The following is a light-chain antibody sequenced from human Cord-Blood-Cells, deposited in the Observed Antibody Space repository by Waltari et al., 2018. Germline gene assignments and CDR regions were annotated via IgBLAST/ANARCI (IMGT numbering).Light chain of an antibody. Sequence: SYVLTQPPSVSVAPGQTARITCGGNNIGSKSVHWYQQKPGQAPVLVIYYDSDRPSGIPERFSGSNSGNTATLTISRVEAGDEADYYCQVWDSSSSWVFGGGTKLTVL. J-gene: IGLJ3*02. V-gene: IGLV3-21*04. CDR3: QVWDSSSSWV. CDR1: NIGSKS. CDR2: YDS.